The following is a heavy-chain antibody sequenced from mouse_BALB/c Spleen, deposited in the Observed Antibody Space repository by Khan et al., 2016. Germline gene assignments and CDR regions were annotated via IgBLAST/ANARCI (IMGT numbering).Heavy chain of an antibody. J-gene: IGHJ2*01. CDR3: AGGVGRGYFDY. CDR2: ILPGSGST. D-gene: IGHD1-1*02. CDR1: GYTFSSYW. Sequence: QVRLQQSGAELMKPGASVKISCKATGYTFSSYWIEWVKQRPGHGLEWIGEILPGSGSTNYNEKFKGKATFTADTSSNTAYMQLSSLTSEDSAVDYCAGGVGRGYFDYWGQGTTLTVSS. V-gene: IGHV1-9*01.